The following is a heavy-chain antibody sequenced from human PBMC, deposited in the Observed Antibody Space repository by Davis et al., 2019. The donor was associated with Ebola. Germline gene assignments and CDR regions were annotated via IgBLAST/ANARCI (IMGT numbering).Heavy chain of an antibody. CDR1: GYTFTNYG. V-gene: IGHV1-18*01. J-gene: IGHJ6*02. CDR2: ISTYNSNT. CDR3: AKSHGASYFYGMDV. D-gene: IGHD1-26*01. Sequence: ASVQVSCKASGYTFTNYGISWVRQAPGQGLEWMGWISTYNSNTHYAQNFQGRATLTIDTSTATAYMELKSLRSNDTAVYYCAKSHGASYFYGMDVWGQGTTVTVSS.